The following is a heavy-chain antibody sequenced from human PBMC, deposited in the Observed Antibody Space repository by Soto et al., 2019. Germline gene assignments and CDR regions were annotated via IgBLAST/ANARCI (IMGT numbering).Heavy chain of an antibody. D-gene: IGHD3-22*01. J-gene: IGHJ6*02. Sequence: QVQLVQSGAEVKKPGSSVKVSCKASGGTFSSYAISWVRQAPGQGLEWMGGIIPIFGTANYAQKFQGRVTITADKSTSTAYMELSSLRSEDTAVYYCARVTSCTYDQEGVRNYYYYGMDVWGQGTTVTVSS. V-gene: IGHV1-69*06. CDR2: IIPIFGTA. CDR1: GGTFSSYA. CDR3: ARVTSCTYDQEGVRNYYYYGMDV.